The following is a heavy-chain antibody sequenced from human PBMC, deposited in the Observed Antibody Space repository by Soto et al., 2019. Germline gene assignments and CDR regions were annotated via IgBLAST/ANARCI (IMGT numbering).Heavy chain of an antibody. Sequence: SETLSLTCTVSGGSISRYYWSWIRQPPGKGLEWIGYIYYSGSTNYNPSLKSRVTISVDTSKNQFSLKLSSVTAADTAVYYCARDAAYSSGWYTSGYYGMDVWGQGTTVTVS. V-gene: IGHV4-59*01. D-gene: IGHD6-19*01. CDR3: ARDAAYSSGWYTSGYYGMDV. CDR2: IYYSGST. J-gene: IGHJ6*02. CDR1: GGSISRYY.